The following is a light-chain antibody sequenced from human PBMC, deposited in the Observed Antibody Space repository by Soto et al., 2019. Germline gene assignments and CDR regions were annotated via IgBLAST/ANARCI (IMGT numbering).Light chain of an antibody. V-gene: IGKV3D-20*02. J-gene: IGKJ5*01. CDR3: QQRSNWPIT. Sequence: EIVLTQSPATLSLSPGERATLSCGASQSVSNNYLAWYQQKPGLAPRLLIYDASTRATGIPDRFSGSGSGTDFTLTISSLEPEDFAVYYCQQRSNWPITFSQGTRLEIK. CDR2: DAS. CDR1: QSVSNNY.